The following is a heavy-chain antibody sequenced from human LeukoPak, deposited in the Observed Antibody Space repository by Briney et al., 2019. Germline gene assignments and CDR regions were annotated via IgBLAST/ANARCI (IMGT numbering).Heavy chain of an antibody. CDR2: MNPNSGNT. V-gene: IGHV1-8*01. D-gene: IGHD2-2*01. Sequence: ASLKVSCKASGYTFTSYDINWGRQATGQRLEWMGWMNPNSGNTSYAQKFQGRVTMTRNTSISTAYMELSSLRSEDTAVYYCARAYCSSTSCYLHNWFDPWGQGTLVTVSS. CDR1: GYTFTSYD. J-gene: IGHJ5*02. CDR3: ARAYCSSTSCYLHNWFDP.